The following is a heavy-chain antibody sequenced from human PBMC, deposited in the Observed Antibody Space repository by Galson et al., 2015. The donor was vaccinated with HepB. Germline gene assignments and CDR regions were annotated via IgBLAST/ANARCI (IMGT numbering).Heavy chain of an antibody. V-gene: IGHV4-59*08. D-gene: IGHD6-13*01. CDR2: IYYSGST. CDR3: AGGYSSSPRHYYYGMDV. J-gene: IGHJ6*02. CDR1: GGSISSYY. Sequence: SETLSLTCTVSGGSISSYYWSWIRQPPGKGLEWIGYIYYSGSTNYNPSLKSRVTISVDTSKNQFPLKLSSVTAADTAVYYCAGGYSSSPRHYYYGMDVWGQGTTVTVSS.